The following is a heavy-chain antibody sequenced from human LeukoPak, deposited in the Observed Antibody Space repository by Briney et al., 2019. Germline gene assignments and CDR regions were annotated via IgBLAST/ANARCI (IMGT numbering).Heavy chain of an antibody. V-gene: IGHV3-30*02. D-gene: IGHD3-16*02. J-gene: IGHJ6*03. CDR3: AKDSIVYYYYYMDV. Sequence: GGSLRLSCAASGFTFSSYAMSWVRQAPGKGLEWVAYIQYDGSNQQYADSVKGRFSISRDRSKNIPYLQMNSLRPEDTAVYYCAKDSIVYYYYYMDVWGKGTTVTVSS. CDR2: IQYDGSNQ. CDR1: GFTFSSYA.